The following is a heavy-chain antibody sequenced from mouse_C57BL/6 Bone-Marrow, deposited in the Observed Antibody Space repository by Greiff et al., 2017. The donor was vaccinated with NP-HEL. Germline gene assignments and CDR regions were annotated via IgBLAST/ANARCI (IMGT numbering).Heavy chain of an antibody. CDR3: ARRDYDKGMDY. Sequence: EVQRVESGGGLVQPGGSLKLSCAASGFTFSDYYMYWVRQTPEKRLEWVAYISNGGGSTYYPDTVKGRFTISRDNAKNTLYLQMSRLKSEDTAMYYCARRDYDKGMDYWGQGTSVTVSS. CDR1: GFTFSDYY. V-gene: IGHV5-12*01. CDR2: ISNGGGST. D-gene: IGHD2-4*01. J-gene: IGHJ4*01.